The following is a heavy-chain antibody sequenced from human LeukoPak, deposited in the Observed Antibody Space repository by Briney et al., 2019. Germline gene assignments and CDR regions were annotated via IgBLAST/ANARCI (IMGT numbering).Heavy chain of an antibody. D-gene: IGHD3-3*01. CDR1: GFNFRGQA. V-gene: IGHV3-23*01. CDR3: AKSTYYDFWSGPPAMDV. Sequence: GGSLRLSCAASGFNFRGQAMSWVRQGPGKGLEWVAGISGRGETTYYADSVKGRFTISRDNSKNTLYLQMNSLRAEDTAVYYCAKSTYYDFWSGPPAMDVWGKGTTVTVSS. J-gene: IGHJ6*04. CDR2: ISGRGETT.